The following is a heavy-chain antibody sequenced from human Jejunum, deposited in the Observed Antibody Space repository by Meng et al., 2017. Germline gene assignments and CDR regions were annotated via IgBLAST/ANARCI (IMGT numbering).Heavy chain of an antibody. Sequence: EVGLVGFGGGLGQPGGSLGLSWEASGFIFSTYDIHRVRQAPGKGLEWVSVIGRGGDTYYPASVKGRFTMSRENAKSSVYLQMNGLTAGDTAVYYCARESLDRDASGWDDWYLDLWGRGTLVTVSS. V-gene: IGHV3-13*01. J-gene: IGHJ2*01. CDR1: GFIFSTYD. CDR3: ARESLDRDASGWDDWYLDL. D-gene: IGHD6-19*01. CDR2: IGRGGDT.